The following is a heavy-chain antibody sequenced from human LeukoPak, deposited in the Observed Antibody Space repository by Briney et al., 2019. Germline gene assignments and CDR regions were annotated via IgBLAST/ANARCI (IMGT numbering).Heavy chain of an antibody. V-gene: IGHV4-4*02. CDR1: AFTFSDHSM. CDR3: TRESGAFPPFGF. Sequence: GSLRLSCAASAFTFSDHSMSWVRQAPGKGLEWIGEVHLNGATNYNPSAEGRVTMPIDKSKNHLSLEVISVTAADTAMYYCTRESGAFPPFGFWGQGTLVTVSS. D-gene: IGHD1-26*01. CDR2: VHLNGAT. J-gene: IGHJ4*02.